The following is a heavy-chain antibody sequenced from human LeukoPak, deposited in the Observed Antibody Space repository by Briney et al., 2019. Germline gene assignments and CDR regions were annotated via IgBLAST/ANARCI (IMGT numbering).Heavy chain of an antibody. CDR1: GFTFSSYG. J-gene: IGHJ4*02. CDR2: IRYDGSNK. Sequence: GGSLRLSCAASGFTFSSYGMHWVRQAPGKGLEWGAFIRYDGSNKYYADSVKGRFTISRDNSKNTLYLQMNSLRAEDTAVYYCARAIQLWWGDLDYWGQGTLVTVSS. V-gene: IGHV3-30*02. CDR3: ARAIQLWWGDLDY. D-gene: IGHD5-18*01.